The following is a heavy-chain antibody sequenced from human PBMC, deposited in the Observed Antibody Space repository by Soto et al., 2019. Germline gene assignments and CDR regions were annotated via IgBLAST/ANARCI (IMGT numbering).Heavy chain of an antibody. Sequence: SVKVSCKASGFTFTSSAMQWVRQARGQRLEWIGWIVVGSGNTNYAQKFQERVTITRDMSTSTAYMELSSLRSEDTAVYYCAADLNSALRYFDWLLYYWGQGTLVTVSS. CDR3: AADLNSALRYFDWLLYY. V-gene: IGHV1-58*02. J-gene: IGHJ4*02. CDR2: IVVGSGNT. CDR1: GFTFTSSA. D-gene: IGHD3-9*01.